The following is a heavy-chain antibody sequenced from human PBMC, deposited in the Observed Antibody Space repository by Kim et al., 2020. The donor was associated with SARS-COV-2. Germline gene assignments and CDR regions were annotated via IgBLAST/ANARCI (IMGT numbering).Heavy chain of an antibody. V-gene: IGHV4-34*01. CDR1: GGSFSGYY. Sequence: SETLSLTCAVYGGSFSGYYWSWIRQPPGKGLEWIGEINHSGSTNYNPSLKSRVTISVDTSKNQFSLKLSSVTAADTAVYYCARGRYLWKRLTSVQLYYFDYWGQGTLVTVSS. J-gene: IGHJ4*02. CDR3: ARGRYLWKRLTSVQLYYFDY. CDR2: INHSGST. D-gene: IGHD1-1*01.